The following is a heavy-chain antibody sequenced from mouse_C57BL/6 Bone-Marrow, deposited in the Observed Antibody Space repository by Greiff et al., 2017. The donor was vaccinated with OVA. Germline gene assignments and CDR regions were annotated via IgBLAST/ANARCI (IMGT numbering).Heavy chain of an antibody. CDR1: GYNFTSYG. Sequence: VQLQQSGAELARPGASVTLSCKASGYNFTSYGISWVKPRTGQGLAWIGEIYPRSGNTYYIEKFKGKATLTADKSSSTAYMELRSLTSEDSAVYFCARTLCYYGSKCYWGQGTTLTVAS. V-gene: IGHV1-81*01. J-gene: IGHJ2*01. CDR3: ARTLCYYGSKCY. D-gene: IGHD1-1*01. CDR2: IYPRSGNT.